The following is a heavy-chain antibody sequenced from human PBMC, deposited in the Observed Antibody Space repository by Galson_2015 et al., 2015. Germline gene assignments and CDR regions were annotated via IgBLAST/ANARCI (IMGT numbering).Heavy chain of an antibody. V-gene: IGHV1-69*13. D-gene: IGHD3-3*01. CDR3: ARDLRHDFWSGYSGDYYYGMDV. CDR2: IIPIFGTA. Sequence: SVKVSCKASGGTFSSYAISWVRQAPGQGLEWMGGIIPIFGTANYAQKFQGRVTITADESTSTAYMELSSLRSEDTAVYYCARDLRHDFWSGYSGDYYYGMDVWGQGTTVTVSS. J-gene: IGHJ6*02. CDR1: GGTFSSYA.